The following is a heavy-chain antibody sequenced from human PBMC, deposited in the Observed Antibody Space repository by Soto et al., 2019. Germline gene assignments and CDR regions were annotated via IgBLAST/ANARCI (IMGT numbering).Heavy chain of an antibody. CDR2: IIPLYPST. V-gene: IGHV1-69*12. Sequence: QVQLVQSGAEVKRPGSSVRVSCKASGANFSTYAIDWVRQAPGQGLEWMGAIIPLYPSTNYARNFQDRFTITADQSTTTVYMQLDSLRAEDTAIYFCARVVSGAHDAFDIWGQGTLVTVSS. D-gene: IGHD2-15*01. CDR3: ARVVSGAHDAFDI. CDR1: GANFSTYA. J-gene: IGHJ3*02.